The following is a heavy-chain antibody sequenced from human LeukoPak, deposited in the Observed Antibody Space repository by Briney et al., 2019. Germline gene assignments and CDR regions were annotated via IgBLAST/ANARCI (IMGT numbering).Heavy chain of an antibody. D-gene: IGHD6-19*01. Sequence: SETLSLTCTVSGGSISSYYWSWIRQPAGKGLEWIGRIYTSGSTNYNPSPKSRVTMSVDTSKNQFSLKLSSVTAADTAVYYCARVFKIGTGSGWYWFDPWGLGTLVTVSS. CDR1: GGSISSYY. CDR3: ARVFKIGTGSGWYWFDP. J-gene: IGHJ5*02. V-gene: IGHV4-4*07. CDR2: IYTSGST.